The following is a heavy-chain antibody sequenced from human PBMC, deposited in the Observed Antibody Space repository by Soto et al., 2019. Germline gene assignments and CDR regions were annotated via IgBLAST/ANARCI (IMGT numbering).Heavy chain of an antibody. CDR1: GFTFSDHY. D-gene: IGHD2-15*01. J-gene: IGHJ4*02. CDR3: SGDPRVGDF. V-gene: IGHV3-11*01. CDR2: ISGGGDII. Sequence: VQLVESGGGLVKPGGSLRLSCAASGFTFSDHYMTWIRQAPGKGPEWLSYISGGGDIISYADSVKGRFIISRDNAKRSLYLQVNRLAVEDPAVYYCSGDPRVGDFWGQGTLVTVSS.